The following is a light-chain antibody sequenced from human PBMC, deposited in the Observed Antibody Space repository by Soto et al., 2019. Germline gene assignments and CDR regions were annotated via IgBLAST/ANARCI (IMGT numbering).Light chain of an antibody. CDR2: QDS. CDR3: QAWDSSTLYV. V-gene: IGLV3-1*01. Sequence: SYELTQPPSVSVSPGQTASITCSGDKLGDKYACWYQQKPGQSPLLASYQDSKRPSGIPERVSGSNSGNTATLTISGTQAMDEADYYCQAWDSSTLYVFGTGTKLTVL. CDR1: KLGDKY. J-gene: IGLJ1*01.